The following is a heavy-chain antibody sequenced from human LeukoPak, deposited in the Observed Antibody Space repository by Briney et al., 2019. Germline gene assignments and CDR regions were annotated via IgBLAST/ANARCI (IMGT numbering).Heavy chain of an antibody. CDR3: TAIEASGRSKFDY. Sequence: GGSLRLSCAASGFTFSIYWMHWVRQAPGKGLVWVSRVNSDGSSTTYADSVKGRFTISRDNAKNTLYLQMNSLRAEDTALYYCTAIEASGRSKFDYWGRGTLVTVSS. J-gene: IGHJ4*02. CDR2: VNSDGSST. V-gene: IGHV3-74*01. CDR1: GFTFSIYW. D-gene: IGHD6-13*01.